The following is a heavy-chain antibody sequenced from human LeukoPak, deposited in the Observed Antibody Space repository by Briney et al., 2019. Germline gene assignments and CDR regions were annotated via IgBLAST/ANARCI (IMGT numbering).Heavy chain of an antibody. Sequence: GGTLRLSCAASGFTFSSYGMSWVRQAPGKGLEWVSAISGSGGSTYYADSVKGRFTISRDNAKNSLYLQMNSLRAEDTAVYYCARVVPVTIQPSFRQGFDPWGQGTLVTVSS. D-gene: IGHD4-17*01. V-gene: IGHV3-23*01. CDR3: ARVVPVTIQPSFRQGFDP. CDR1: GFTFSSYG. J-gene: IGHJ5*02. CDR2: ISGSGGST.